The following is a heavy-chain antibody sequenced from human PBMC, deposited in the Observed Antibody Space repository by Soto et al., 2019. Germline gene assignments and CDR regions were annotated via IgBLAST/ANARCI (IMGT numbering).Heavy chain of an antibody. V-gene: IGHV3-23*01. D-gene: IGHD2-15*01. Sequence: DVQLLESGGGLVQPEGSLRLSCAASGFTFSSYAMGWVRQGPGKGLEWVAVVSIGGSTHYADSVRGRFTISRDNSKNTLSLQMNSLTAEDTAVYFCAKRRGAGGHFDYWRQGALVTVSS. CDR1: GFTFSSYA. CDR2: VSIGGST. J-gene: IGHJ4*02. CDR3: AKRRGAGGHFDY.